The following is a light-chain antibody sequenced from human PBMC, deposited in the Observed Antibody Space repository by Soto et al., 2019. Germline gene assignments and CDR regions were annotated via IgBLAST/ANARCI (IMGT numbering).Light chain of an antibody. J-gene: IGLJ2*01. CDR3: SSYTSSSTLDVV. Sequence: QSVLTQPASVSGSPGQSITITCTGTSSDVGGYNYVSWYQQHPGKAPKLIIYDVSNRPSGVSNRFSGSKSGNTASLTISGLQAEDEADYYCSSYTSSSTLDVVFGGGTKLTV. CDR2: DVS. V-gene: IGLV2-14*01. CDR1: SSDVGGYNY.